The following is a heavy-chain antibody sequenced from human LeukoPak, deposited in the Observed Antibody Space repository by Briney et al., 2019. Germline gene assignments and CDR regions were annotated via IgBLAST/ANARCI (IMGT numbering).Heavy chain of an antibody. Sequence: PGRSLRLSCAAAGFTFSGCGIHWGRQAPGKWLEWLAGVSYDGSNQYYADSVKGRFTIYRDNSKNTLSLQMNSLRAEDTAVYYCAKRATDDSLDIWGQGTMVTVSS. J-gene: IGHJ3*02. D-gene: IGHD5-12*01. CDR2: VSYDGSNQ. CDR3: AKRATDDSLDI. CDR1: GFTFSGCG. V-gene: IGHV3-30*18.